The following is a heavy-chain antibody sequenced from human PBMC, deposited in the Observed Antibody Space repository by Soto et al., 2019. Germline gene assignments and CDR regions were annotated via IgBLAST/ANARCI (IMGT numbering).Heavy chain of an antibody. J-gene: IGHJ6*02. CDR3: ARGKASIPTLTTSPYYYFYGTDL. D-gene: IGHD4-17*01. V-gene: IGHV1-69*06. CDR2: IIPIFGTA. Sequence: SVNGACKAAGGTFSSYAISWVRQAPGQGLEWMGGIIPIFGTANYAQKFQGRVTITADTSTSTAYMELSSLRSEDTAVYYCARGKASIPTLTTSPYYYFYGTDLWG. CDR1: GGTFSSYA.